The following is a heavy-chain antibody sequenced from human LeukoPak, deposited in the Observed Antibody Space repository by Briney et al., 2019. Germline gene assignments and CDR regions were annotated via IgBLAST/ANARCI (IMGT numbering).Heavy chain of an antibody. CDR3: ARHSGSYGPFDY. Sequence: PSETLSLTCNVSRGSNSSYYWSWIRQPPGKGLEWIGYIYYSGSTNYNPSLKSRVTISVDTSENRFSLKLTSVTAADTAVYYCARHSGSYGPFDYWGQGTLVTVSS. CDR2: IYYSGST. J-gene: IGHJ4*02. CDR1: RGSNSSYY. V-gene: IGHV4-59*08. D-gene: IGHD1-26*01.